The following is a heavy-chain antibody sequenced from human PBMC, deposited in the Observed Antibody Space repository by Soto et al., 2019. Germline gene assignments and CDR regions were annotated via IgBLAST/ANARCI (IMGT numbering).Heavy chain of an antibody. Sequence: GGSLRLSCASSGFSFSSYAMSWVRQAPGKGLEWVSGIGASGGSTYYTDSVKGRFTIARDSSKNTVYLQMNILRAEDTAVYFCAKDLGFSAPTAFDYWGLGTQVTVSS. CDR2: IGASGGST. V-gene: IGHV3-23*01. J-gene: IGHJ4*02. CDR1: GFSFSSYA. D-gene: IGHD3-10*01. CDR3: AKDLGFSAPTAFDY.